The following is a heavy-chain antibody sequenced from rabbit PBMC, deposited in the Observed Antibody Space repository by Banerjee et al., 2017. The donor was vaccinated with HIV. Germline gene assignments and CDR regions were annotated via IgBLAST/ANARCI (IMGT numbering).Heavy chain of an antibody. D-gene: IGHD4-1*01. CDR1: GIDFSSYYY. CDR3: ARDLAGVIGWNFNL. V-gene: IGHV1S45*01. Sequence: QQQLEESGGGLVKPGGTLTLTCKASGIDFSSYYYMCWVRQASGKGLEWIACIWTSSGIYYASWAKGRFTISKTSSTTVTLQMTSLTAADTATYFCARDLAGVIGWNFNLWGPGTLVTVS. J-gene: IGHJ4*01. CDR2: IWTSSGI.